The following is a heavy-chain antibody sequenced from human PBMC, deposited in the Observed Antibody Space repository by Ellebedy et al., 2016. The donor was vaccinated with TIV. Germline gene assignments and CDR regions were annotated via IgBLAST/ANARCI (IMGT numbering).Heavy chain of an antibody. CDR3: ARDKEKSSGWYGGAAY. CDR1: GFTFNSYA. D-gene: IGHD6-19*01. CDR2: ISYDGSSK. V-gene: IGHV3-30-3*01. Sequence: GESLKISCAASGFTFNSYAMHWVRQAPGKGLEWVAVISYDGSSKYYEDSVKGRLTISRDNSMTTLYLEMNSLRGEDTAVYYCARDKEKSSGWYGGAAYWGQGTLVTVSS. J-gene: IGHJ4*02.